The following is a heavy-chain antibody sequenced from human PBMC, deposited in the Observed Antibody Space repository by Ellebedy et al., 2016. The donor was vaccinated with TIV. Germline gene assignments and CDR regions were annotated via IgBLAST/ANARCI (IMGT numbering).Heavy chain of an antibody. CDR3: ARNRYCSAGDCYALGY. CDR1: GFNFSGCS. D-gene: IGHD2-15*01. Sequence: PGGSLRLSCATSGFNFSGCSMNWVRQAPGKGLEWVSSISSNLHSIDYRDSVKGRFTISRDNAKNSLSLQMDSLRAEDTALYYCARNRYCSAGDCYALGYWGQGTLVTVSS. V-gene: IGHV3-21*01. CDR2: ISSNLHSI. J-gene: IGHJ4*02.